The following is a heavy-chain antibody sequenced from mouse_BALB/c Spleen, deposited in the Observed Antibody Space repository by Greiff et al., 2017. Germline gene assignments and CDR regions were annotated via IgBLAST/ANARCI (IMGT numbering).Heavy chain of an antibody. J-gene: IGHJ3*01. D-gene: IGHD1-1*01. Sequence: QVHVKQSGAELARPGASVKMSCKASGYTFTSYTMHWVKQRPGQGLEWIGYINPSSGYTNYNQKFKDKATLTADKSSSTAYMQLSSLTSEDSAVYYCARDITTRAYWGQGTLVTVSA. V-gene: IGHV1-4*01. CDR1: GYTFTSYT. CDR2: INPSSGYT. CDR3: ARDITTRAY.